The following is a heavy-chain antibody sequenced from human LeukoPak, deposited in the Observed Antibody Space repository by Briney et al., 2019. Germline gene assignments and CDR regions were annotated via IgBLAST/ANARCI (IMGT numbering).Heavy chain of an antibody. V-gene: IGHV5-51*01. CDR2: IYPGDSDT. CDR1: GSSFTSYW. J-gene: IGHJ6*03. Sequence: GESLKISCKGSGSSFTSYWIGWVRQMPGKGLEWMGIIYPGDSDTKYSPSFQGQVTISADKSISTAYLQWSSLKASDTAMYYCAGHLVGRSAMARGFSYYYYYMDVWGKGTTVTISS. D-gene: IGHD3-10*01. CDR3: AGHLVGRSAMARGFSYYYYYMDV.